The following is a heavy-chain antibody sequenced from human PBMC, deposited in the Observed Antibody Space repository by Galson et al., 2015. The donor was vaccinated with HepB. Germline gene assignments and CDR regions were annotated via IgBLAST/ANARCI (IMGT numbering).Heavy chain of an antibody. J-gene: IGHJ2*01. Sequence: SLRLSCAASGFTFSSYAMHWVRQAPGKGLEWVAVISYDGSNKYYADSVKGRFTISRDNSKNTLYLQMNSLRAEDTAVYYCARGVSIASLGWYFELWGRGTLVTVSS. D-gene: IGHD6-6*01. CDR3: ARGVSIASLGWYFEL. CDR2: ISYDGSNK. CDR1: GFTFSSYA. V-gene: IGHV3-30-3*01.